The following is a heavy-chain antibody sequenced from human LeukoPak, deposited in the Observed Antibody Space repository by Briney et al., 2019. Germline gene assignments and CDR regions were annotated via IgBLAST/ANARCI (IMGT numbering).Heavy chain of an antibody. CDR3: ASLSLTVWFGELLHDY. J-gene: IGHJ4*02. V-gene: IGHV1-18*01. CDR1: GYTFTSYG. CDR2: ISAYNGNT. Sequence: GASVKVSCKASGYTFTSYGISWVRQAPGQGLEWMGWISAYNGNTNYAQKLQGRVTMTTDTSTSTAYMELRSLRAEDTAVYYCASLSLTVWFGELLHDYWGQGTLVTVSS. D-gene: IGHD3-10*01.